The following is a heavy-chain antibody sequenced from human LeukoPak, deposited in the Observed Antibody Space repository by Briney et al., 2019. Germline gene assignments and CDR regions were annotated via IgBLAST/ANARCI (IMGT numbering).Heavy chain of an antibody. V-gene: IGHV1-69*06. CDR2: IIPIFGSA. CDR3: ARGSRLREGGSYRF. D-gene: IGHD3-16*02. CDR1: GGILSSYA. Sequence: GASVKVSCKASGGILSSYAINWLRQAPGQGLEWMGRIIPIFGSANYAQKFQGRVTITADKSTRTAYMELSSLRSEDTALYYCARGSRLREGGSYRFWGQGTLVTVSS. J-gene: IGHJ4*02.